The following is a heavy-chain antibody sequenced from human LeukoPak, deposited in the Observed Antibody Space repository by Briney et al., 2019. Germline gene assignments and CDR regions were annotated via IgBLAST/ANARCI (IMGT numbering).Heavy chain of an antibody. CDR1: GGSISSGDYY. J-gene: IGHJ4*02. V-gene: IGHV4-30-4*08. CDR2: IYYSGST. D-gene: IGHD3-22*01. CDR3: ARGGAYYYDSSGPHFDY. Sequence: PSETLSLTCTVSGGSISSGDYYWRWIRQPPGKGLEWIVYIYYSGSTYYNPSLKSRVTISVDTSKNQFSLKLSSVTAADTAVYYCARGGAYYYDSSGPHFDYWGQGTLVTVSS.